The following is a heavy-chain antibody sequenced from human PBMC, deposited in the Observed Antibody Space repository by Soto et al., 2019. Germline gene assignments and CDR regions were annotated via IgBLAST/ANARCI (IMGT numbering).Heavy chain of an antibody. CDR3: KSALSGSYDS. J-gene: IGHJ5*01. D-gene: IGHD1-26*01. CDR2: TYYRSKWST. V-gene: IGHV6-1*01. CDR1: GDSVSSKSAT. Sequence: SQTLSLTCAISGDSVSSKSATWNWIRQSPSRGLEWLGRTYYRSKWSTDYAVSVNNRITINPDTSKNQFSLQLNSVTPEDTAMYYRKSALSGSYDSWGQGTLVTVSS.